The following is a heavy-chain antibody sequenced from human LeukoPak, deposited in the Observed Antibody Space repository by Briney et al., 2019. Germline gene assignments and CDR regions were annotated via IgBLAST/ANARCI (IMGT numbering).Heavy chain of an antibody. V-gene: IGHV4-30-4*01. CDR3: ARGESGFDY. D-gene: IGHD2/OR15-2a*01. CDR2: IYYSGST. CDR1: GGSISSGDYY. J-gene: IGHJ4*02. Sequence: SETLSLTCTVSGGSISSGDYYWSWIRQPPGEGLEWIGYIYYSGSTYYNPSLKSRVTISVDTSKNQFSLKLSSVTAADTAVYYCARGESGFDYWGQGALVTVSS.